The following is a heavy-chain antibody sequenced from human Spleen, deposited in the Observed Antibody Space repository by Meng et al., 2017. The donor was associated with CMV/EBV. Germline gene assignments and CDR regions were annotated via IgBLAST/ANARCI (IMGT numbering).Heavy chain of an antibody. Sequence: SETLSLTCTVSGGSISSSSYYWGWIRQPPGKGLEWIGSIYYSGSTYYNPSLKSRVTISVDTSKNQFSLKLSSVTAADTAVYYCARTLYVCTSITCYPKGGFDYWGQGTLVTVSS. CDR3: ARTLYVCTSITCYPKGGFDY. CDR1: GGSISSSSYY. V-gene: IGHV4-39*07. J-gene: IGHJ4*02. CDR2: IYYSGST. D-gene: IGHD1-14*01.